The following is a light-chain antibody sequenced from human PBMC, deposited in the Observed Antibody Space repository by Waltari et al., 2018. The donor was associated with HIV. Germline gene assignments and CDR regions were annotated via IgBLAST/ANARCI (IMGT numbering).Light chain of an antibody. Sequence: QSALTQPTSVSGSPGQSITISCTGTSSDVGSYNLVSWYQQHPGKAPKLMIYEGSKRPSGVSNRFSGSKYGNTASLTISGLQAEDEADYYCCSYAGSSTLEVFGGGTKLTVL. J-gene: IGLJ2*01. V-gene: IGLV2-23*01. CDR2: EGS. CDR3: CSYAGSSTLEV. CDR1: SSDVGSYNL.